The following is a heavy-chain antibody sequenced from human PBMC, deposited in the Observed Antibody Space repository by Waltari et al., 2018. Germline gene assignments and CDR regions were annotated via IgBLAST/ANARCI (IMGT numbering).Heavy chain of an antibody. CDR3: GGGGAGIFFQLDGNWDY. Sequence: QVQLVQSGAEVKKPGSSVKVSCKASGGTFSSYAISWVRPAPGQGLEWRGGIIPIFGTANYAQKFQGRVTITADESTSTAYMELSSLRSEDTAVYYCGGGGAGIFFQLDGNWDYWGQGTLVTVSS. CDR2: IIPIFGTA. V-gene: IGHV1-69*01. J-gene: IGHJ4*02. D-gene: IGHD5-18*01. CDR1: GGTFSSYA.